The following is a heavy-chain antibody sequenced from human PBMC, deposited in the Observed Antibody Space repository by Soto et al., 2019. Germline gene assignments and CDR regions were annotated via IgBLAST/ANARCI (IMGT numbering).Heavy chain of an antibody. CDR1: GFTVSSNY. CDR2: IYSGGST. CDR3: ARERIAAAGTLGYYYYGMDV. D-gene: IGHD6-13*01. V-gene: IGHV3-53*01. Sequence: LRLSCAASGFTVSSNYMSWVRQAPGKGLEWVSVIYSGGSTYYADSVKGRFTISRDNSKNTLYLQMNSLRAEDTAVYYCARERIAAAGTLGYYYYGMDVWGQGTTVTVSS. J-gene: IGHJ6*02.